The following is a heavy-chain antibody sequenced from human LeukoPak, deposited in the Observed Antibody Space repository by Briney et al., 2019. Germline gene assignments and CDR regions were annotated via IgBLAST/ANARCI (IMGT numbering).Heavy chain of an antibody. CDR1: GFTFSNYA. V-gene: IGHV3-23*01. J-gene: IGHJ3*02. CDR3: AKPVTAASLGAFDI. D-gene: IGHD2-21*02. Sequence: PGRSLRLSCAASGFTFSNYAMSWVRQAPGRGLEWVSGLTGSGATTYYAGSVEGRFTVSRDNSEKTLYLQMNSLRAEDTAVYYCAKPVTAASLGAFDIWGQGTMVTVSS. CDR2: LTGSGATT.